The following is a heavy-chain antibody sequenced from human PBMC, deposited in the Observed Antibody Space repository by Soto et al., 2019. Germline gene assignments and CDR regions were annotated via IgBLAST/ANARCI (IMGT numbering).Heavy chain of an antibody. CDR2: IKQDGSEK. J-gene: IGHJ4*02. CDR3: ARGPSGSYRYYFDY. V-gene: IGHV3-7*03. D-gene: IGHD1-26*01. Sequence: PGGSLRLSCAASGFTFSSYWMSWVRQAPGKGLEWVANIKQDGSEKYYVDPVKGRFTISRDNAKNSLYLQMNSLRAEDTAVYYCARGPSGSYRYYFDYWGQGTLVTVSS. CDR1: GFTFSSYW.